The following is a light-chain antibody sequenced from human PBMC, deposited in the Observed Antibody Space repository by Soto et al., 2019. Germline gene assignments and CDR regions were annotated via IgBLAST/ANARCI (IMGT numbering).Light chain of an antibody. J-gene: IGKJ1*01. V-gene: IGKV3-15*01. CDR2: DAS. CDR3: QQYDNWSPWT. CDR1: QRVDSY. Sequence: EVVLTHSPGTLSLSPGERATLSSTVSQRVDSYLACYKQKSGQAPRLLIYDASNRATGIPARFSGSGSGTEFTLTISSLQSEDFAVYFCQQYDNWSPWTFGQGTKVDIK.